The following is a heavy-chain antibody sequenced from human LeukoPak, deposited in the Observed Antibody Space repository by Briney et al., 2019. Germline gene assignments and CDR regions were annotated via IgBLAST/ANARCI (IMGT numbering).Heavy chain of an antibody. CDR1: GYTFTNYT. Sequence: ASVKVSCKASGYTFTNYTLNWVRQAPGQGLEWMGWINTNTGNPTCAQGFTGRFVFSLDTSVSTAYLQISSLKAGDTAVYYCARDVGAAAGSFDYWGQGTLVTVSS. CDR3: ARDVGAAAGSFDY. CDR2: INTNTGNP. J-gene: IGHJ4*02. D-gene: IGHD6-13*01. V-gene: IGHV7-4-1*02.